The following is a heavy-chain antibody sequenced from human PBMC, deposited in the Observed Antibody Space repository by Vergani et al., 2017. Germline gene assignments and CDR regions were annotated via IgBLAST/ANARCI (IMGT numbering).Heavy chain of an antibody. V-gene: IGHV4-61*02. CDR1: GDSISTGSYY. CDR3: ARDHGGGQDFDY. Sequence: QVQLQESGPGLVKPSQTLSLTCTVSGDSISTGSYYWSWIRQPAGKGLEWIGRIYTSGSTNYNPSLKSRVTISVDTSKNPFSLKLSSVTASDTAVYYCARDHGGGQDFDYWGQGTLVTVSS. D-gene: IGHD2-15*01. J-gene: IGHJ4*02. CDR2: IYTSGST.